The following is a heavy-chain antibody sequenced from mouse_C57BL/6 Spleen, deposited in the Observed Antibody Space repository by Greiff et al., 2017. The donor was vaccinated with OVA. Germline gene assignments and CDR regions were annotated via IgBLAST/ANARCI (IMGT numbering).Heavy chain of an antibody. Sequence: QVQLKESGPGLVAPSQSLSITCTVSGFSLTSYAISWVRQPPGKGLEWLGVIWTGGGTNYNSALKSRLSISKDNSKSQVFLKMTSLQTDDTARYYCARNSDYDYYPAWFAYWGQGTLVTVSA. V-gene: IGHV2-9-1*01. D-gene: IGHD2-4*01. CDR2: IWTGGGT. CDR1: GFSLTSYA. J-gene: IGHJ3*01. CDR3: ARNSDYDYYPAWFAY.